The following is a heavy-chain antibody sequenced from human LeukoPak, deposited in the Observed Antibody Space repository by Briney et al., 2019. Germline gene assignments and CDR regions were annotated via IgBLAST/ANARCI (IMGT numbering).Heavy chain of an antibody. J-gene: IGHJ5*02. CDR2: IYYSGST. CDR3: ARHGGECLSRIGWFDP. D-gene: IGHD3-3*01. CDR1: GGSISSSSYY. Sequence: PSETLSLTCTVSGGSISSSSYYWGWIRQPPGKGLEWIGSIYYSGSTYYNPSLKSRVTISVDTSKNQFSLKLSSVTAADTAVYYCARHGGECLSRIGWFDPWGQGTLVTVSS. V-gene: IGHV4-39*01.